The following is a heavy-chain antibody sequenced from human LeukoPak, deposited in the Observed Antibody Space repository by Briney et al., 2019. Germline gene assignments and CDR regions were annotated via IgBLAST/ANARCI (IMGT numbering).Heavy chain of an antibody. V-gene: IGHV3-23*01. D-gene: IGHD2-15*01. CDR3: AKNGDRGAYCSGGSCYPYYYYNMDV. Sequence: GGSLRLSCAASGFTFSSYAMSWVRQAPGKGLEWVSAISGTGGTAYYADSVKGRFTISRDNSKNTLYLQMNSLRAEDTAIYYCAKNGDRGAYCSGGSCYPYYYYNMDVWGKGTTVTISS. J-gene: IGHJ6*03. CDR2: ISGTGGTA. CDR1: GFTFSSYA.